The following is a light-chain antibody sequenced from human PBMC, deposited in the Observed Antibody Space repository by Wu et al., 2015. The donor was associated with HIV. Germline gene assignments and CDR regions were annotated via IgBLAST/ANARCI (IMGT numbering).Light chain of an antibody. J-gene: IGKJ2*01. CDR2: SAS. V-gene: IGKV1-8*01. Sequence: AIRITQSPSSLSASTGDRVTITCRASQGISSYLAWYQQKPGKAPNLLIYSASTLQSGVPSRFSGSGSGTDFTLTISCLQSEDFATYYCQQYDSYSYTFGQGTKLEIK. CDR1: QGISSY. CDR3: QQYDSYSYT.